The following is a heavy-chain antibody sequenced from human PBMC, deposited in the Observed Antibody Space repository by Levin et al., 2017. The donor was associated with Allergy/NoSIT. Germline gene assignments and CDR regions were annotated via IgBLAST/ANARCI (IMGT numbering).Heavy chain of an antibody. D-gene: IGHD2-2*01. V-gene: IGHV1-69*04. CDR3: ARAGDIVVVPAAMALGDAFDI. J-gene: IGHJ3*02. Sequence: KISCKASGGTFSSYAISWVRQAPGQGLEWMGRIIPILGIANYAQKFQGRVTITADKSTSTAYMELSSLRSEDTAVYYCARAGDIVVVPAAMALGDAFDIWGQGTMVTVSS. CDR2: IIPILGIA. CDR1: GGTFSSYA.